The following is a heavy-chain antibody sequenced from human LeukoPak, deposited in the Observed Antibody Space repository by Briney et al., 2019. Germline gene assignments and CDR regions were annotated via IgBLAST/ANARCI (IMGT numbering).Heavy chain of an antibody. CDR2: IRYDGSNK. V-gene: IGHV3-30*02. D-gene: IGHD1-26*01. Sequence: GGSLRLSCAASGFTFSSYGMHWVRQAPGKGLEWVAFIRYDGSNKYYADSVKGRFTIPRDNSKNTLYLQMNSLRAEDTAVYYCAKLGGSDFDYWGQGTLVTVSS. J-gene: IGHJ4*02. CDR1: GFTFSSYG. CDR3: AKLGGSDFDY.